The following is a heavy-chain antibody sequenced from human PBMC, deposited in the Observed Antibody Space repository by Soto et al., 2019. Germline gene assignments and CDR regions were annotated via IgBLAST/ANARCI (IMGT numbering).Heavy chain of an antibody. CDR3: ARDRGYSGYELDY. Sequence: SETLSLTCAIYGGSFSNYYWNWIRQPPGKGLEWRGKINHNGSTNYSPSLKSRLTISVDRSKNQSSLKLSSVTAADTAVYYCARDRGYSGYELDYWGQGTLVTVSS. J-gene: IGHJ4*02. V-gene: IGHV4-34*01. D-gene: IGHD5-12*01. CDR2: INHNGST. CDR1: GGSFSNYY.